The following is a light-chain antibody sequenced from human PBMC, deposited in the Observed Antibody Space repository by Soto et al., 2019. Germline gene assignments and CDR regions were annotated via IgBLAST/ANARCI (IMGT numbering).Light chain of an antibody. V-gene: IGLV2-8*01. CDR3: SSYAGSNNLV. CDR1: NSDVGGYNF. CDR2: EVT. J-gene: IGLJ1*01. Sequence: QSALTQPPSASGSPGQSVTISCTVSNSDVGGYNFVSWYQQHPGKAPKLVIYEVTKRPSGVPDRFSGSKSGNTASLTVSGLQAEDEADYFCSSYAGSNNLVFGTGTKVTVL.